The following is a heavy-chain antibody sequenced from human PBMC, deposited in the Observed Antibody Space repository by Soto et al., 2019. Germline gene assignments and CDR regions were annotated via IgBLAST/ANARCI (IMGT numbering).Heavy chain of an antibody. CDR3: AREILVPAAFDAFVI. V-gene: IGHV3-7*01. CDR2: IKPDGSVK. D-gene: IGHD2-2*01. CDR1: GFTFSKYW. J-gene: IGHJ3*02. Sequence: PGGSLRLSCAASGFTFSKYWMSWVRQAPGKGLEWVANIKPDGSVKYYVDSVKGRFTLSRDNAKNTLYLQMNSLRVEDTAVYYCAREILVPAAFDAFVIWGQGTMVTVSS.